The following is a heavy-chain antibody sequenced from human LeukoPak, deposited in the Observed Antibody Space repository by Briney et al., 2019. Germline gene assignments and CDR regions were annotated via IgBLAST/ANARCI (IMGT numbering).Heavy chain of an antibody. Sequence: ASVTVSCKASLYTLTRYGIIWVRQAPGQGLEWMGWISAYNGNTNYAQKLQGRVTMTTDTYTSTAYMELRSLRSDDTAVYYCARYGAPYDFWSGYYSYYYGMDVWGQGTTVTVSS. D-gene: IGHD3-3*01. J-gene: IGHJ6*02. V-gene: IGHV1-18*01. CDR2: ISAYNGNT. CDR1: LYTLTRYG. CDR3: ARYGAPYDFWSGYYSYYYGMDV.